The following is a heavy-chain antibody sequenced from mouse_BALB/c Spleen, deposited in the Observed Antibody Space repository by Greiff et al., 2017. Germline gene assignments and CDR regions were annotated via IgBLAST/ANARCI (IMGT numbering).Heavy chain of an antibody. CDR2: IYYSGTI. D-gene: IGHD2-1*01. V-gene: IGHV3-5*02. J-gene: IGHJ4*01. Sequence: EVQLEESGPGLVKPSQTVSLTCTVTGISITTGNYRWGWIRQFPGNKLEWIGYIYYSGTITYNPSLTSRTTITRDTSKNQFFLEMNSLTAEDTATYYCARDLLGSAMDYWGQGTSVTVSS. CDR1: GISITTGNYR. CDR3: ARDLLGSAMDY.